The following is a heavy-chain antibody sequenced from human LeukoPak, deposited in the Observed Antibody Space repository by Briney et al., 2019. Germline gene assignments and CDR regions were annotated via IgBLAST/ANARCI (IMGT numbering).Heavy chain of an antibody. CDR3: AKLHPDFWSGYSRNYYYYGMDV. D-gene: IGHD3-3*01. CDR1: GFTFSSCA. Sequence: PGGSLRLSCAASGFTFSSCAMHWVRQAPGKGLEWVAVISYDGSNKYYADSVKGRFTISRDNSKNTLYLQMNSLRAEDTAVYYCAKLHPDFWSGYSRNYYYYGMDVWGQGTTVTVSS. V-gene: IGHV3-30-3*02. J-gene: IGHJ6*02. CDR2: ISYDGSNK.